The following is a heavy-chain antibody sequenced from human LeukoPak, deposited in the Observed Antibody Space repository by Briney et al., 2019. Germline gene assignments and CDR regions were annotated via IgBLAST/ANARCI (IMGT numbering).Heavy chain of an antibody. CDR1: GYTFTSYD. CDR2: MNPKNGDT. D-gene: IGHD6-19*01. CDR3: AKGSGWYGQDIEY. Sequence: GASVKVSCKASGYTFTSYDINWVRQATGQGPEWMGWMNPKNGDTGYAQKFQGRVTMTRKTSISTAYMELSSLRSEDTAVYYCAKGSGWYGQDIEYWGQGTLVTVSS. J-gene: IGHJ4*02. V-gene: IGHV1-8*01.